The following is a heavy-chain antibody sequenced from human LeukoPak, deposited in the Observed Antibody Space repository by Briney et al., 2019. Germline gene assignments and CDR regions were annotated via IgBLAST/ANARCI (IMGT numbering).Heavy chain of an antibody. CDR2: IKQDGSEK. CDR1: GFTFNNYW. V-gene: IGHV3-7*01. CDR3: ARDRSTDFWSGYYTNYFDY. J-gene: IGHJ4*02. D-gene: IGHD3-3*01. Sequence: GGSLRLSCVASGFTFNNYWMNWVRQAPGKGLEWVANIKQDGSEKYYVDSVKGRFTISRDNGKNSLYLQMNSLRAEDTAVYYCARDRSTDFWSGYYTNYFDYWGQGTLITVSS.